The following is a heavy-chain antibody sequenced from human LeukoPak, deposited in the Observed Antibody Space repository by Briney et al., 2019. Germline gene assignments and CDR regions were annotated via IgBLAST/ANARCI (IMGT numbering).Heavy chain of an antibody. V-gene: IGHV3-21*01. CDR2: ISSTGSYI. Sequence: GGSLRLSCAASGFTFTTYAMNWVRQAPGKGLEWVSSISSTGSYISYAGSVKGRFTISRDNAKNSLYLQMNSLGAEDTAVYYCARDSYGDYFYDYWGQGTLVTVSS. J-gene: IGHJ4*02. D-gene: IGHD4-17*01. CDR3: ARDSYGDYFYDY. CDR1: GFTFTTYA.